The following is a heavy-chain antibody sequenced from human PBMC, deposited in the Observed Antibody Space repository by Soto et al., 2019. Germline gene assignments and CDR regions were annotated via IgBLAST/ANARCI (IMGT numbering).Heavy chain of an antibody. Sequence: PSETLSLTCTVSGGSISSYYWSWIRQPPGKGLEWIGYIYYSGSTNYNPSLKSRVTISVDTSKNQFSLKLSSVTAADTAVYYCARDLMYSSGWFAFDYWGQGTLVTVSS. CDR3: ARDLMYSSGWFAFDY. D-gene: IGHD6-19*01. V-gene: IGHV4-59*01. J-gene: IGHJ4*02. CDR2: IYYSGST. CDR1: GGSISSYY.